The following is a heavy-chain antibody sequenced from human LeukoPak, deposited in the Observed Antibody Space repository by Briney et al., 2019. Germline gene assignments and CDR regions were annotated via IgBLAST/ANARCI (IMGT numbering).Heavy chain of an antibody. CDR3: ATRLPFTGYKN. CDR2: MSRTADRI. V-gene: IGHV3-48*03. D-gene: IGHD5-24*01. J-gene: IGHJ4*01. Sequence: GGSLRLSCTIFGGTLSTYEFNWVRQAPGKRPEWISYMSRTADRIDHADCVKGRFTMSRDNAKNSVYLQMNSLRVDDTAIYYCATRLPFTGYKNWGQGTLVTVSS. CDR1: GGTLSTYE.